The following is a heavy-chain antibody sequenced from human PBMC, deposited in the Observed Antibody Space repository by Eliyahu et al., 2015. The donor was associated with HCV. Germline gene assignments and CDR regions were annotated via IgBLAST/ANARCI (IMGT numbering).Heavy chain of an antibody. V-gene: IGHV1-2*02. CDR3: AKTLSYCGGDCSVNFDL. J-gene: IGHJ3*01. D-gene: IGHD2-21*02. Sequence: QVQLVQSGPEVKKPGASVKVSXXASGXTXTGYXIHWVXQAPGQGLERVGRINPKSGGVDYAQXVQGRVTMTSDTSTTTVFLELSRLTFDDTAVYYCAKTLSYCGGDCSVNFDLWGQGTMVTVSS. CDR1: GXTXTGYX. CDR2: INPKSGGV.